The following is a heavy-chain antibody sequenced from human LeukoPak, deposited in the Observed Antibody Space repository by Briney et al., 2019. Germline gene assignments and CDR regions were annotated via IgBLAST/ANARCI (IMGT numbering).Heavy chain of an antibody. Sequence: GGSLRLSCAASGFTFTSYGMTWVRQAPGKGLEWDSYISSSSSTIIYRDSVNGRFTIARDNANNSLFLQLNSLRAEDTAVYYCARSLVVGATYPYHWGQGTLVTVSS. CDR3: ARSLVVGATYPYH. D-gene: IGHD1-26*01. J-gene: IGHJ5*02. V-gene: IGHV3-48*01. CDR2: ISSSSSTI. CDR1: GFTFTSYG.